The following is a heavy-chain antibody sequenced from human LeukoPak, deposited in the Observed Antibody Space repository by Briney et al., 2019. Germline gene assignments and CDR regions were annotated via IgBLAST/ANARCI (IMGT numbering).Heavy chain of an antibody. CDR2: IRYDGSNK. J-gene: IGHJ4*02. D-gene: IGHD3-22*01. V-gene: IGHV3-30*02. CDR1: GFTFSSYG. CDR3: AKDLTPTTMIVGDGLGY. Sequence: GGSLRLSCAASGFTFSSYGMHWVRQAPGKGLEWVAFIRYDGSNKYYADSVKGRFTISRDNSKNTLYLQMNSLRAEDTAVYYCAKDLTPTTMIVGDGLGYWGQGTLVTVSS.